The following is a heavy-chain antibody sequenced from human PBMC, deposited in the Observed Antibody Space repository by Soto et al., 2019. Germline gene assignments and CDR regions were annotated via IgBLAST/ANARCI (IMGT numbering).Heavy chain of an antibody. Sequence: DVQLLESGGGLVQPEGSLRLSCAASGFTFSSYTMGWVRQGPGKGLEWVAVVSIGGSTHYADSVRGRFTISRDNSKNTLSLQRNSLTAEDTAVYFCAKRRGAGGHFDYWGQGALVILSS. J-gene: IGHJ4*02. CDR1: GFTFSSYT. D-gene: IGHD2-15*01. CDR3: AKRRGAGGHFDY. V-gene: IGHV3-23*01. CDR2: VSIGGST.